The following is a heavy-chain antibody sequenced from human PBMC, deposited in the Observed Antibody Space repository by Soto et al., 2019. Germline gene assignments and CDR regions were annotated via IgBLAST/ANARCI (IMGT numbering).Heavy chain of an antibody. CDR3: AKDFRWGETDDAFDI. Sequence: GGSLRLSCAASGFTFDDYAMHWVRQAPGKGLEWVSGISWNSGSIGYADSVKGRFTISRDNAKNSLYLQMNSLRAEDTALYCCAKDFRWGETDDAFDIWGQGTVVTVSS. CDR2: ISWNSGSI. V-gene: IGHV3-9*01. CDR1: GFTFDDYA. J-gene: IGHJ3*02. D-gene: IGHD7-27*01.